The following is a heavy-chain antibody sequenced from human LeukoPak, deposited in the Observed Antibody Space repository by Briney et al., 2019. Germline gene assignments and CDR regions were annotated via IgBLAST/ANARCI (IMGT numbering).Heavy chain of an antibody. D-gene: IGHD1-26*01. V-gene: IGHV3-66*01. CDR1: GFTVNRNY. CDR2: IYSGGTT. CDR3: AKVSYSGSYYSSMNFDY. J-gene: IGHJ4*02. Sequence: GGSLRLSCAASGFTVNRNYMSWVRQAPGKGLEWGAVIYSGGTTDYADSVKGRFIISRDSCKNTLHLQMTSLRAEDTAVYYCAKVSYSGSYYSSMNFDYWGQGTLVTVSS.